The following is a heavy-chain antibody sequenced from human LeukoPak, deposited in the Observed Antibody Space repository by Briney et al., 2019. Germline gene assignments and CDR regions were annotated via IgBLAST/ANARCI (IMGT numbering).Heavy chain of an antibody. V-gene: IGHV3-48*04. CDR2: ISSSSSTI. CDR1: GFTFSDHY. Sequence: QSGGSLRLSCAASGFTFSDHYMNWVRQAPGKGLEWVSYISSSSSTIYYADSVKGQFTISRDNAKNSLYPQMNSLRAEDTAVYYCARDRNVDIVARPRGNWFDPWGQGTLVTVSS. D-gene: IGHD5-12*01. CDR3: ARDRNVDIVARPRGNWFDP. J-gene: IGHJ5*02.